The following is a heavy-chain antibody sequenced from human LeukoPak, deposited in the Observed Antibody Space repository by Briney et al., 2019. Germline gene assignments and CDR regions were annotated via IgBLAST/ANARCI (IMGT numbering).Heavy chain of an antibody. J-gene: IGHJ4*02. CDR2: IRSEAHDTTP. V-gene: IGHV3-49*03. D-gene: IGHD5-12*01. Sequence: GGSLRLSCTASGFTFGDYGMSWFRQAPGKGLEWVGFIRSEAHDTTPQYCASVKGRLTISKDDSRRTAFLQMNSLKTEDTAVYYCSRAAGYDFILEYWGQGTLVTVSS. CDR3: SRAAGYDFILEY. CDR1: GFTFGDYG.